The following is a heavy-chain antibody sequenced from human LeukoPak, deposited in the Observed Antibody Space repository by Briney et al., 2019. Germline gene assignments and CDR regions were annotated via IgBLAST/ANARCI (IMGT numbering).Heavy chain of an antibody. CDR1: GFTFSSYW. CDR3: AREPPFGPAAISFDY. V-gene: IGHV3-7*03. Sequence: GGSLRISCAASGFTFSSYWMSWVRQAPGKGLEWVANIKQDGSEKYYVDSVKGRFTISRDNAKNSLYLQMNSLRAEDTAVYYCAREPPFGPAAISFDYWGQGTLVTVSS. D-gene: IGHD2-2*02. CDR2: IKQDGSEK. J-gene: IGHJ4*02.